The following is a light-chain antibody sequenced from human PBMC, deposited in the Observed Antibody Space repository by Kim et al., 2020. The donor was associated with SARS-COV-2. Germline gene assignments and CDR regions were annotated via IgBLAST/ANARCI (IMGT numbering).Light chain of an antibody. Sequence: ASVKLTCTLSSGHSSYAIAWHQQQPEKGPRYLMKVNSDGSHSRGDGIPDRFSGSSSGAERYLTISSLQSEDEADYYCQTWGTGIRVFGGGTQLTV. CDR1: SGHSSYA. J-gene: IGLJ3*02. CDR3: QTWGTGIRV. V-gene: IGLV4-69*01. CDR2: VNSDGSH.